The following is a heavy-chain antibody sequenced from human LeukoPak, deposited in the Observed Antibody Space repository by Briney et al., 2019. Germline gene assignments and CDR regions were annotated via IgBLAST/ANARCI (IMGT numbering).Heavy chain of an antibody. J-gene: IGHJ4*02. V-gene: IGHV1-18*01. D-gene: IGHD3-10*02. Sequence: ASVKVSCKASGYTFTSYGISWVRQAPGQGLEWMGFTSADNGHTNYVQKFQGRVTRATDPSTNTAYMALRSLRFDDTAMYYCARDYFSDYVFDFWGQGTLITVSS. CDR3: ARDYFSDYVFDF. CDR1: GYTFTSYG. CDR2: TSADNGHT.